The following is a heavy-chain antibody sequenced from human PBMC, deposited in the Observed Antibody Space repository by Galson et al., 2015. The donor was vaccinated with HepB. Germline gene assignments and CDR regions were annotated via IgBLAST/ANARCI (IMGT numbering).Heavy chain of an antibody. CDR3: VRDPPLGTPLNY. V-gene: IGHV3-21*01. J-gene: IGHJ4*02. Sequence: SLRLSCAASGFIFNDYNMIWVRQAPGKGLEWVSSISSGSSYIYYADSVKGRFTISRDNTKNSLYLQMNSLRAEDTALYYCVRDPPLGTPLNYWGQGTLVTVSS. CDR1: GFIFNDYN. CDR2: ISSGSSYI. D-gene: IGHD7-27*01.